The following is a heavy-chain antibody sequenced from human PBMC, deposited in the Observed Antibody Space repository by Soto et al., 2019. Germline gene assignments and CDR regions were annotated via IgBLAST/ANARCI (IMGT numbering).Heavy chain of an antibody. CDR3: ARARFQVLYGKPYFDS. Sequence: SETLSLTCTVSGGSISNPSYYWGWVRQPPGKGLEWIGDIFYTGRTYYSPSLKSRLTISVDTSKNHFSLMVDSVTAADTAVYYCARARFQVLYGKPYFDSWGQGTLVTVSS. CDR2: IFYTGRT. CDR1: GGSISNPSYY. D-gene: IGHD2-2*02. J-gene: IGHJ4*02. V-gene: IGHV4-39*07.